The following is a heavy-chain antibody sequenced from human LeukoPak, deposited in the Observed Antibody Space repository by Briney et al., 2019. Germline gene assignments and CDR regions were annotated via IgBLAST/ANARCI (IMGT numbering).Heavy chain of an antibody. CDR3: ARVWQDYSGVDY. CDR1: GFTFSAYH. Sequence: GSLRLSCAASGFTFSAYHINWVRQAPGKGLEWISYISTTGTTIHYADSVEGRFAISRDNAKSSLYLQMNSLRDEDTAVYYCARVWQDYSGVDYWGQGTLVTVSS. J-gene: IGHJ4*02. CDR2: ISTTGTTI. D-gene: IGHD2-21*01. V-gene: IGHV3-48*02.